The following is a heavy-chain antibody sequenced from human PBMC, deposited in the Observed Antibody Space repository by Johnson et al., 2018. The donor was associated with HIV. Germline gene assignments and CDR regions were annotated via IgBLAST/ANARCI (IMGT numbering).Heavy chain of an antibody. CDR1: GFTFSSYW. D-gene: IGHD1-1*01. V-gene: IGHV3-74*01. CDR2: INSDGSST. CDR3: ARDLAGTERGNAFDI. J-gene: IGHJ3*02. Sequence: VQLVESGGGLVQSGGSLRLSCAASGFTFSSYWMHWVRQGPGKGLVWVSRINSDGSSTRYADSVKGRFTISRDNAKNTLYLQMNSLRAEDTAVYYCARDLAGTERGNAFDIWGQGTMVTVSS.